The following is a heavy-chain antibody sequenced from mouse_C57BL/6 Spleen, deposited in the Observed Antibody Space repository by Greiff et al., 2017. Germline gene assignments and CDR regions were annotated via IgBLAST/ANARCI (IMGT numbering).Heavy chain of an antibody. V-gene: IGHV7-3*01. CDR3: ARWDDYGDGYWYFDV. D-gene: IGHD2-4*01. Sequence: EVMLVESGGGLVQPGGSLSLSCAASGFTFTDYYMSWVRQPPGKALEWLGFIRNKANGYTIEYSASVKGRFTISRDNSQSILYLQMNALGAEDSATYYCARWDDYGDGYWYFDVWGTGTTVTVSS. CDR1: GFTFTDYY. J-gene: IGHJ1*03. CDR2: IRNKANGYTI.